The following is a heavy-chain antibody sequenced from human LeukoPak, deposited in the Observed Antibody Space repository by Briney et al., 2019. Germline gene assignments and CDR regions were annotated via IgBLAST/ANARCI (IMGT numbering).Heavy chain of an antibody. V-gene: IGHV3-21*01. CDR1: GFTFSSYS. J-gene: IGHJ6*02. Sequence: PGGSLRLSCAASGFTFSSYSMNWVRQAPGKGLEWVSSISSSSSYIYYADSVKGRFTISRDNAKNSLYLQMNSLRAEDTAVYYCARVSSGWPGYYYGMDVWGQGTTVTVSS. D-gene: IGHD6-19*01. CDR2: ISSSSSYI. CDR3: ARVSSGWPGYYYGMDV.